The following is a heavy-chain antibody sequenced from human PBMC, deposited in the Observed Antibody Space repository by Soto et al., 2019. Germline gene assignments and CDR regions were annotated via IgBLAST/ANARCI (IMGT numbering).Heavy chain of an antibody. CDR3: AKDPNYYDSSGYRFGY. CDR1: GYTFTGQY. V-gene: IGHV1-2*02. D-gene: IGHD3-22*01. CDR2: INPNSGAT. J-gene: IGHJ4*02. Sequence: QVQLVQSGAEVKKPGASVKVSCKASGYTFTGQYIHWVRQAPGQGLEWMGWINPNSGATNYAQKFQGRVTMTRDTSISTAYMELSRLRSDDTAVFYCAKDPNYYDSSGYRFGYWGQGTLVTVSS.